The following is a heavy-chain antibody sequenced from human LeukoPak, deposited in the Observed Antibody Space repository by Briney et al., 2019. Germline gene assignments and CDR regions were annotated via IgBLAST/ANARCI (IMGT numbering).Heavy chain of an antibody. CDR1: GFTFSSYT. J-gene: IGHJ4*02. V-gene: IGHV3-21*01. D-gene: IGHD6-19*01. CDR3: ARILSSAWGELGY. CDR2: ISIGRTYI. Sequence: GGSLRLSCAASGFTFSSYTMNWVRQAPGKGLEWVSSISIGRTYIYYADSVKGRFTISRDNSKNTLYLQMNSLRAEDTAVYFCARILSSAWGELGYWGQGTLVTVSS.